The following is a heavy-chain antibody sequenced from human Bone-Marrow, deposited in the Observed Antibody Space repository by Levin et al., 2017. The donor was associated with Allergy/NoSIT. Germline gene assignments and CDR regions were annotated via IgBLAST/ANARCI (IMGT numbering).Heavy chain of an antibody. V-gene: IGHV4-30-4*01. CDR1: GGSVDSGDYY. D-gene: IGHD5-12*01. CDR3: ARARGWATGWFDS. Sequence: NPSETLSLTCTVSGGSVDSGDYYWTWIRRPPGTGLEYIGYVHYSGSTYYRPSLKSRLMISVDTPKNQFSLKLTSVSAADTAVYYCARARGWATGWFDSWSQGTLVTVSS. J-gene: IGHJ5*01. CDR2: VHYSGST.